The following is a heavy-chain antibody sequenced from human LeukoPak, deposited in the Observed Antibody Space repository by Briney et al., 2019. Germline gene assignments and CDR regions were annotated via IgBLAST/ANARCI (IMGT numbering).Heavy chain of an antibody. D-gene: IGHD6-13*01. CDR3: AKGIRGYSSSWYSLLDY. Sequence: PGGSLRLSCAASGFTFSSYAMSWVRQAPGKGLEWVSAISGSGGSTYYADSVKGRFTISRDNSKNTLYLQKNSLRAEDTAVYYCAKGIRGYSSSWYSLLDYWGQGTLVTVSS. CDR1: GFTFSSYA. J-gene: IGHJ4*02. CDR2: ISGSGGST. V-gene: IGHV3-23*01.